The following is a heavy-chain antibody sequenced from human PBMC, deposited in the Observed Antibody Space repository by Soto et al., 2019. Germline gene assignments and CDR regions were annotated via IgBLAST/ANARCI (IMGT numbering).Heavy chain of an antibody. CDR3: ARSSGRGFDY. V-gene: IGHV4-59*08. Sequence: ASETLSLTCTVSGGSISSYYWSWIRQPPGKGLEWIGYIYYSGSTNYNPSLKSRVTISVDTSKNQFSLKLSSVTAADTAVYYCARSSGRGFDYWGQGTLVTVSS. CDR1: GGSISSYY. J-gene: IGHJ4*02. CDR2: IYYSGST. D-gene: IGHD3-22*01.